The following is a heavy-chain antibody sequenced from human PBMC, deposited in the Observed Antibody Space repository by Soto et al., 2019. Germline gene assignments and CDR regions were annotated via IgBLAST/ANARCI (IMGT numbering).Heavy chain of an antibody. CDR3: AKGQVRGLVIT. J-gene: IGHJ4*02. D-gene: IGHD3-10*01. CDR2: VSGGGFST. Sequence: EVHLLESGGGLVQPGGSLRLSCAASGFTFSSYAMYWVRQAPGKGLEWVSAVSGGGFSTYYADSVKGRFTISRDNFKSTLYLQMNSLRAEDTAVYYCAKGQVRGLVITWGRGTLVTVSS. CDR1: GFTFSSYA. V-gene: IGHV3-23*01.